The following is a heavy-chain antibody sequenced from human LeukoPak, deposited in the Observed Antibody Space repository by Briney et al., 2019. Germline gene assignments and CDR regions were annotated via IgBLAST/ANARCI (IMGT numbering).Heavy chain of an antibody. CDR1: GFTLSSYA. Sequence: TGGSLRLSCAASGFTLSSYAMSWVRQAPGKGLKWVSTINDNGDGTYYADSVKGRFTISRDNSYNTVSLQMNSLRDEDTGVYYCAKGLRTGVGPYMGYHYYMDVWGKGATVTVSS. V-gene: IGHV3-23*01. CDR2: INDNGDGT. D-gene: IGHD3-16*01. J-gene: IGHJ6*03. CDR3: AKGLRTGVGPYMGYHYYMDV.